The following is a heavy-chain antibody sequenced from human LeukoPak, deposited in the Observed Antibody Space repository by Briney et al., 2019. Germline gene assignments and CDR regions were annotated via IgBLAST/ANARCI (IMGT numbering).Heavy chain of an antibody. CDR3: ARGVLMVYAGLYYFDY. J-gene: IGHJ4*02. V-gene: IGHV4-59*01. Sequence: SETLSLTCTVSGGSINNYYWSWIRQPPGKGLEWIGYIYYRGNTNYNPSLKSRVTISVDTSKNQFSLKLSSVTAADTAVYYCARGVLMVYAGLYYFDYWGQGTLVTVSS. D-gene: IGHD2-8*01. CDR2: IYYRGNT. CDR1: GGSINNYY.